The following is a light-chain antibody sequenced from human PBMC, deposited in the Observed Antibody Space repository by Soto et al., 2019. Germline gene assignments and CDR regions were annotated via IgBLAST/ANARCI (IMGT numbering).Light chain of an antibody. V-gene: IGLV4-69*01. Sequence: QPVLTQSPSASASLGASVKLTCTLSGGHSSYAIAWHQQQPEKGPRYLMKLNSDGSHSKGDGIPDRFSGSSSGAERYLTISNLQSEDEADYYCQTWGTGIHLVFGGGTKLTVL. CDR1: GGHSSYA. CDR2: LNSDGSH. CDR3: QTWGTGIHLV. J-gene: IGLJ2*01.